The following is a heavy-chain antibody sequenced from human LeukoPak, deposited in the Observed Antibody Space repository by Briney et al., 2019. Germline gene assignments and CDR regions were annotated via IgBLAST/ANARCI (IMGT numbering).Heavy chain of an antibody. Sequence: GGSLRLSCAASGFTFSDYCMSWIRQAPGKGLECVSYISNRGSTIYYADSVKGRFTISRDNAKKSLSLQMNSLRAEDTAVYYCARAMREHFDYWGQGTLVTVSS. CDR2: ISNRGSTI. CDR1: GFTFSDYC. CDR3: ARAMREHFDY. D-gene: IGHD1-26*01. J-gene: IGHJ4*02. V-gene: IGHV3-11*01.